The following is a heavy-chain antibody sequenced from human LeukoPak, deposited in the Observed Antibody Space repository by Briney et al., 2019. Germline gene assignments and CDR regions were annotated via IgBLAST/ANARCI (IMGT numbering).Heavy chain of an antibody. D-gene: IGHD3-22*01. J-gene: IGHJ4*02. V-gene: IGHV1-18*04. CDR1: GYTFINYV. CDR2: ISAYNGNT. CDR3: ARGYSSGYSAFDY. Sequence: VKVSCKASGYTFINYVISWVRQAPGQGLEWMGWISAYNGNTKYVQKLQGRVTMTTDTSTSTAYMELRSLRSEDTAVYYCARGYSSGYSAFDYWGQGTLVTVSP.